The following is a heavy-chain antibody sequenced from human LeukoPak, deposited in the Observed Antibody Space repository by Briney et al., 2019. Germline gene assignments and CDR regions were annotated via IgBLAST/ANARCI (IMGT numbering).Heavy chain of an antibody. CDR1: GFTFSSYA. CDR2: ISSNGGST. CDR3: ARANRPNAFDI. Sequence: GGSLRLSCAASGFTFSSYAMHWVRQAPGKGLEYVSAISSNGGSTYYANSVKGRFTTSRDNSKNTLYLQMGSLRAEDMAVYYCARANRPNAFDIWGQGTMVTVSS. J-gene: IGHJ3*02. V-gene: IGHV3-64*01.